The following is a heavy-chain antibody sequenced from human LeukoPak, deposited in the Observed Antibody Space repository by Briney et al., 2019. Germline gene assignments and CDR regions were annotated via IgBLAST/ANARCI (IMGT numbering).Heavy chain of an antibody. CDR2: IYYSGST. CDR1: GGSISSCY. J-gene: IGHJ4*02. V-gene: IGHV4-59*01. D-gene: IGHD3-10*01. CDR3: AREAQAGNFDY. Sequence: SETLSLTCTVSGGSISSCYWSWIRQPPEKGLEWIWYIYYSGSTNYNPSLKSRVTISVDTSKNQFSLKLSSVTAADTAVYYCAREAQAGNFDYWGQGTLVTVSS.